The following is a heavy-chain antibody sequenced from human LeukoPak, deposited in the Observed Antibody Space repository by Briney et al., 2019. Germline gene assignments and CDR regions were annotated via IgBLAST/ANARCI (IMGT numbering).Heavy chain of an antibody. CDR3: AKERSSSPPFNWFDP. V-gene: IGHV3-23*01. CDR2: ISGSGFDT. CDR1: GFTFSSFA. J-gene: IGHJ5*02. D-gene: IGHD6-13*01. Sequence: SGGSLRLSCAASGFTFSSFAMSWVRQAPGKGLEWVSDISGSGFDTYYADSVKGRFTISRDNSKKTVYLQMNSLRAEDTAVYYCAKERSSSPPFNWFDPWGQGTLVTVSS.